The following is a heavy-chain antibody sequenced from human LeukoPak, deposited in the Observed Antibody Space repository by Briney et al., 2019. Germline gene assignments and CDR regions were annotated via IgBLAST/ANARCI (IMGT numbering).Heavy chain of an antibody. CDR1: GFTFSSYW. CDR2: INSDGSST. D-gene: IGHD2-21*02. CDR3: ARARGNCGGDCYPFDY. J-gene: IGHJ4*02. V-gene: IGHV3-74*01. Sequence: GGSLRLSCAASGFTFSSYWMHWVRHAPGKGLVWVSRINSDGSSTNYADSVKGRFTISRDNAKNSLYLQMNSLRAEDTAVYYCARARGNCGGDCYPFDYWGQGTLVTVSS.